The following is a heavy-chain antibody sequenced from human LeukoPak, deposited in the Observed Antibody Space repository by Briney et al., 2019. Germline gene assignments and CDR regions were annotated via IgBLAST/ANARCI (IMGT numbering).Heavy chain of an antibody. V-gene: IGHV1-69*13. CDR1: GYTFTTYY. Sequence: ASVKVSCKASGYTFTTYYMHWVRQAPGQGLEWMGGIIPIFGTANYAQKFQGRVTITADESTSTAYMELSSLRSEDTAVYYCARGRGWYPDYWGQGTLVTVSS. J-gene: IGHJ4*02. CDR2: IIPIFGTA. D-gene: IGHD6-19*01. CDR3: ARGRGWYPDY.